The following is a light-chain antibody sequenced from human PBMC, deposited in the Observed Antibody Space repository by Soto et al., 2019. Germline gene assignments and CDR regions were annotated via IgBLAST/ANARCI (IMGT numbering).Light chain of an antibody. CDR1: SSNIGSNT. CDR2: SYD. CDR3: AAWDDSLNGYV. Sequence: QAVVTQPPSASGTPGQRVTISCSGSSSNIGSNTENWYQQLPGTAPKLLIYSYDQRPSGVPDRFSGSKSGTSASLAISGLQSEDEADYYCAAWDDSLNGYVFGTGTKLTVL. J-gene: IGLJ1*01. V-gene: IGLV1-44*01.